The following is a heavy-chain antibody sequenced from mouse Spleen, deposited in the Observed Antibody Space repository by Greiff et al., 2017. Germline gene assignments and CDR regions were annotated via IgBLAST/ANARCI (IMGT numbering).Heavy chain of an antibody. D-gene: IGHD1-2*01. V-gene: IGHV14-3*02. CDR2: IDPANGNT. Sequence: EVMLVESGAELVRSGASVKLSCTASGFNIKDTYMHWVKQRPEQGLEWIGRIDPANGNTKYDPKFQGKATITADTSSNTAYLQLSSLTSEDTAVYYCARAYYGYEAMDYWGQGTSVTVSS. CDR1: GFNIKDTY. J-gene: IGHJ4*01. CDR3: ARAYYGYEAMDY.